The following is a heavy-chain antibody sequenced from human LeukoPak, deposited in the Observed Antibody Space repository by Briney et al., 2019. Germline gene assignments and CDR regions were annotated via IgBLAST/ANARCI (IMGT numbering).Heavy chain of an antibody. Sequence: PGGSLRLSCAASGFTVSTNYMSWVRQAPGKGRGGVSSIYSGGGTYYADSVKGRFTISRDNSKNSLYLQMNSLRVEDTAVYYCAKVAVAGIRGGDYWGQGTLVAVSS. J-gene: IGHJ4*02. CDR3: AKVAVAGIRGGDY. V-gene: IGHV3-53*01. CDR2: IYSGGGT. CDR1: GFTVSTNY. D-gene: IGHD6-19*01.